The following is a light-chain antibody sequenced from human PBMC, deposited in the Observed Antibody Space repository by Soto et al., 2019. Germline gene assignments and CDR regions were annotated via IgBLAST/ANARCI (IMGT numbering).Light chain of an antibody. Sequence: EIVLTQSPATLSLSPGERANLSCRASQSVSSYLAWYQQKPGQAPRLLIYDASNRATGIPARFSGSGSGTDFTLAISSLEPEDFAVYYWLKRSNWPPEYTFGQGTKLEIK. CDR3: LKRSNWPPEYT. CDR2: DAS. J-gene: IGKJ2*01. CDR1: QSVSSY. V-gene: IGKV3-11*01.